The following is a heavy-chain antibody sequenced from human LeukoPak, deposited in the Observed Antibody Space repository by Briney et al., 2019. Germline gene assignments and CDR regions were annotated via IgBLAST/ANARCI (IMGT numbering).Heavy chain of an antibody. CDR3: ANSDILTGYFSRGRDY. V-gene: IGHV1-2*02. CDR2: INPNSGGT. D-gene: IGHD3-9*01. CDR1: GYTFTAYY. Sequence: ASVKVSCKASGYTFTAYYVHWVRQAPGQGLEWMGWINPNSGGTNYAQKFQGRVTMTRDTSISTAYMELSRLRSDDTAVYYCANSDILTGYFSRGRDYWGQGTLVTVSS. J-gene: IGHJ4*02.